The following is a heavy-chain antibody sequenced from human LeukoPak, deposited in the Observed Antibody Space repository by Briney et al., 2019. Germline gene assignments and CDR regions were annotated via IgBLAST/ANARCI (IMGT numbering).Heavy chain of an antibody. J-gene: IGHJ4*02. CDR1: GGSISSYH. V-gene: IGHV4-59*08. CDR3: AELNNNALDN. CDR2: TLNSEST. D-gene: IGHD1/OR15-1a*01. Sequence: SETLSLTCTVSGGSISSYHWSWIRQPPGKGLEWIGYTLNSESTNYNPSLKSRFTISVDTSKNQLSLKLSSVTAADTAVYYCAELNNNALDNWGQGTLVTVSS.